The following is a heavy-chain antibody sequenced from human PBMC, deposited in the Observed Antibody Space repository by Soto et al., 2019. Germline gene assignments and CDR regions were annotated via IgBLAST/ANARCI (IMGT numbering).Heavy chain of an antibody. D-gene: IGHD6-13*01. V-gene: IGHV5-51*01. CDR1: GYSFTSYW. CDR3: ARSAAAAGTRDYYYYGMDV. Sequence: GESLKIPCKGSGYSFTSYWIGWVRQMPGKGLEWMVIIYPGDSDTRYSPSFQGQVTISADKSISTAYLQWSSLKASDTAMYYCARSAAAAGTRDYYYYGMDVWGQGTTVTVSS. CDR2: IYPGDSDT. J-gene: IGHJ6*02.